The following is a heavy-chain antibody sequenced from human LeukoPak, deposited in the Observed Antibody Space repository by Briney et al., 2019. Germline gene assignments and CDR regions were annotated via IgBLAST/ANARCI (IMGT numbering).Heavy chain of an antibody. D-gene: IGHD3-10*01. CDR3: SRQGVRGTYYYAMDV. V-gene: IGHV4-39*01. CDR1: GGSISSTAYY. Sequence: PSDTLSLTCTVSGGSISSTAYYWGWIRQPPGTGLEWIATIYYSGTTYYNPSLESRVTISVDTSKNQFSLKLSSVTAADTSVYYCSRQGVRGTYYYAMDVWGQGTTVTVSS. CDR2: IYYSGTT. J-gene: IGHJ6*02.